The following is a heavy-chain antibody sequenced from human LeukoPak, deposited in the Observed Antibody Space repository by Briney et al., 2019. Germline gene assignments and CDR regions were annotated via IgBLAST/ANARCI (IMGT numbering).Heavy chain of an antibody. D-gene: IGHD6-19*01. V-gene: IGHV4-39*02. J-gene: IGHJ5*02. CDR2: IYYSGST. CDR1: GGSISSSSYY. Sequence: SETLSLTCTVSGGSISSSSYYWGWIRQPPGKGLEWIGSIYYSGSTYYNPSLKSRVTISVDTSKNQFSLKLSSVTAADTAVYYCAREGAGYSSGWYGGFFDPWGQGTLVTVSS. CDR3: AREGAGYSSGWYGGFFDP.